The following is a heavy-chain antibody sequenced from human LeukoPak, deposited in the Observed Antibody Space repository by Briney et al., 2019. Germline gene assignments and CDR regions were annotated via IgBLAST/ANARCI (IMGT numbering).Heavy chain of an antibody. J-gene: IGHJ3*02. CDR3: ARVGPSSSWYDAFDI. CDR2: VYYSGST. D-gene: IGHD6-13*01. Sequence: PSETLSLTCTVSGGSISSSNYYWGWIRQTPGKVLEWIGSVYYSGSTYSNPSLKSRVTISVDTSKNQFSLMLSSVTDADTAVYYCARVGPSSSWYDAFDIWGQGTMVTVSS. CDR1: GGSISSSNYY. V-gene: IGHV4-39*01.